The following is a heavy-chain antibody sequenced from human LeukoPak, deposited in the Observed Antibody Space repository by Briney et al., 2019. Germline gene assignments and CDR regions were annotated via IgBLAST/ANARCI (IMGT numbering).Heavy chain of an antibody. CDR2: IYSGGST. D-gene: IGHD3-22*01. J-gene: IGHJ4*02. CDR3: ARDRRGDYYDSSGYYYVRTPPS. CDR1: GFTVSSNY. V-gene: IGHV3-66*01. Sequence: QTGGSLRLSCAASGFTVSSNYMSWVRQAPGKGLEWVSVIYSGGSTYYADSVKGRFTISRDNSKNTLYLQMNSLRAEDTAVYYCARDRRGDYYDSSGYYYVRTPPSWGQGTLVTVSS.